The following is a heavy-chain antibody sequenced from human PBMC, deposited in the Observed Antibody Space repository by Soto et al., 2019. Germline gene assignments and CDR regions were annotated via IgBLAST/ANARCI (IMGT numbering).Heavy chain of an antibody. CDR3: VRNWRYYGGDYYYGMDA. CDR2: IYWDDDE. V-gene: IGHV2-5*02. J-gene: IGHJ6*02. Sequence: ITLKESGPTLVKPTQTLTLTCTFSGFSLNTGGVGVGWVRQPRGKPREGLALIYWDDDERYRPSLRSRLNITKDTINNQVVLTMTNMDPEDTATYYCVRNWRYYGGDYYYGMDAWGQGTTVTVSS. CDR1: GFSLNTGGVG. D-gene: IGHD3-10*01.